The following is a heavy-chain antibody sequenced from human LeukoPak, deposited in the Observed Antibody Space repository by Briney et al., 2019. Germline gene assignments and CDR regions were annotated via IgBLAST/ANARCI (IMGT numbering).Heavy chain of an antibody. CDR3: AKDRSVPGWTYYDFDQ. D-gene: IGHD1-26*01. J-gene: IGHJ4*02. Sequence: GGSLRLSCAASGFTFSSYSMHWVRQAPGKGLEWVSGISGGGDNTVYADSVKGRFTISRDNSKNSLYLQMNGLRAEDTAVYYCAKDRSVPGWTYYDFDQWGQGTLVTVSS. V-gene: IGHV3-23*01. CDR1: GFTFSSYS. CDR2: ISGGGDNT.